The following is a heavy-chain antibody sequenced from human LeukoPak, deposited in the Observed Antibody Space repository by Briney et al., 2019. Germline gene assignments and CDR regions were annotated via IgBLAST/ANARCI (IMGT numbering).Heavy chain of an antibody. CDR2: INHSGST. D-gene: IGHD2-15*01. J-gene: IGHJ6*02. Sequence: PGGSLRLSCAASGMTFSHRWMHWVRQAPGKGLEWIGEINHSGSTNYNPSLKSRVTISVDTSKNQFSLKLSSVTAADTAVYYCARGLGYCSGGSCYFLYYYYYGMDVWGQGTTVTVSS. CDR1: GMTFSHRW. V-gene: IGHV4-34*01. CDR3: ARGLGYCSGGSCYFLYYYYYGMDV.